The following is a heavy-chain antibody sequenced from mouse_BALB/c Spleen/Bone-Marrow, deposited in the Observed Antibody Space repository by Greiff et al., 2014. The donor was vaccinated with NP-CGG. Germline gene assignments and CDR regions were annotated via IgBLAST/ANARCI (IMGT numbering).Heavy chain of an antibody. J-gene: IGHJ2*01. CDR3: ARLTYYGLSDY. CDR1: GFDFSRYW. Sequence: EVQLQQSGGGLVQPGGSLKLSCTASGFDFSRYWMSWVRQAPGKGLQWIGEINPESSTINYTPSLKDKFIISRDNAENTLYLQMNKVRSEDTALYYCARLTYYGLSDYWGQGTTLTVSS. D-gene: IGHD1-2*01. V-gene: IGHV4-1*02. CDR2: INPESSTI.